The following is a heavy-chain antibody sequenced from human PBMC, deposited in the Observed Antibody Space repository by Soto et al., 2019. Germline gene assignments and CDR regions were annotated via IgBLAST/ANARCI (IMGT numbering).Heavy chain of an antibody. D-gene: IGHD3-10*01. CDR3: ARRYYYGSGSHQRSSGYYFDY. CDR2: IYYSGST. CDR1: GGSISSYY. Sequence: SETLSLTCTVSGGSISSYYWSWIRQPPGKGLEWIGYIYYSGSTNYNPSLKSRVTISVDTSKNQFSLKLSSVTAADTAVYYCARRYYYGSGSHQRSSGYYFDYWGQGTLVTVSS. J-gene: IGHJ4*02. V-gene: IGHV4-59*08.